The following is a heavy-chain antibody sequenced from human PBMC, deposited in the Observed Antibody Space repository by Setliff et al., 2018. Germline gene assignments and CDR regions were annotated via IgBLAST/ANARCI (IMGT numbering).Heavy chain of an antibody. CDR2: IYASGST. D-gene: IGHD1-26*01. CDR3: ARAPPNRYSGSYGYFYMDV. CDR1: GGSLSADYY. J-gene: IGHJ6*03. Sequence: SETLSLTCTVSGGSLSADYYWSWIRQPAGKGLEWIGYIYASGSTNYNPSLKSRVTLSVDTSKNQFSLKVSSVTAADTAVYYCARAPPNRYSGSYGYFYMDVWGKGTTVTVSS. V-gene: IGHV4-4*08.